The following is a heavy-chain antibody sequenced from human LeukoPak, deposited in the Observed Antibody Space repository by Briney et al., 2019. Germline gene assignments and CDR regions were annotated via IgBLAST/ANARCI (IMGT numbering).Heavy chain of an antibody. CDR2: INSDGSST. CDR3: ARDSAYYDCWSCHGNWFDP. V-gene: IGHV3-74*01. Sequence: GGSLRLSCAASGFTFSSYWMHWVRQAPGKGLVWVSRINSDGSSTSYADSVKGRFTISRDNAKNTLYLQMNSLRAEDTAVDYCARDSAYYDCWSCHGNWFDPWGQGTLVTVSS. CDR1: GFTFSSYW. J-gene: IGHJ5*02. D-gene: IGHD3-3*01.